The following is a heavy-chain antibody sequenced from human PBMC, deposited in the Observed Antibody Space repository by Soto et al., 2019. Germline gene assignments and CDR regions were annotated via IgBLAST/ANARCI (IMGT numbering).Heavy chain of an antibody. CDR1: GGTFRNYP. CDR2: IFPLTDIP. CDR3: ARGPLVVLNYFES. J-gene: IGHJ4*02. Sequence: SVKVSCKASGGTFRNYPINWVRQAPGQGLEWMGSIFPLTDIPDYAQNFQARLTISADESTSTAYMELGSLTSDDTAMYFCARGPLVVLNYFESWGQGTLVTVSS. V-gene: IGHV1-69*04.